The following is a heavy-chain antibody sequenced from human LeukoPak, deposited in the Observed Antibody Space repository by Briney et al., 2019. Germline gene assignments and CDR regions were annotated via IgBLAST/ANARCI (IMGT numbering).Heavy chain of an antibody. CDR3: IKDLAGTWSFDH. V-gene: IGHV3-64D*06. Sequence: PGGSLRLSCSASGFTFSAHFMHWARQAPGKGLEYVSSISINGDETFYAESVRGRFTVSRDNSKNTLYLQLSSLRVEDTAIYYCIKDLAGTWSFDHWGQGTLLTVSS. CDR2: ISINGDET. J-gene: IGHJ4*02. CDR1: GFTFSAHF. D-gene: IGHD7-27*01.